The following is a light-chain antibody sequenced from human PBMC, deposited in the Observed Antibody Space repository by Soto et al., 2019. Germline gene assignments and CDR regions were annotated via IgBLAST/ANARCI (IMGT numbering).Light chain of an antibody. CDR2: DVS. CDR1: SSDVGGYNY. V-gene: IGLV2-14*01. J-gene: IGLJ2*01. CDR3: SSYTSSSTLPVV. Sequence: QSALTQPASVSGSPGQSITISCTGTSSDVGGYNYVYWYQQHPGKAPKLMIYDVSNRPSGVSNRFSGSKSGNTASLTISGLQAEDEADYYCSSYTSSSTLPVVFGGGTKLTVL.